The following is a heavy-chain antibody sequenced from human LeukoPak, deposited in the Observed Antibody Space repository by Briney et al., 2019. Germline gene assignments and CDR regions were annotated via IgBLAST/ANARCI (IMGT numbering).Heavy chain of an antibody. CDR1: GFTFSSYG. V-gene: IGHV3-30*18. CDR3: AKGDLVTPSSAEDY. D-gene: IGHD6-19*01. Sequence: PGGSLRLSCAASGFTFSSYGMHWVRQAPGKGLEWVAVISYDGSNKYYADSVKGRFTISRDNSKNTLYLQMNSLRVEDTAVYYCAKGDLVTPSSAEDYWGQGTLVTVSS. CDR2: ISYDGSNK. J-gene: IGHJ4*02.